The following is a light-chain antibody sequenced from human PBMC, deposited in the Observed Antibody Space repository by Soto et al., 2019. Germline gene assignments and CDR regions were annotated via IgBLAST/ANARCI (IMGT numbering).Light chain of an antibody. V-gene: IGKV3-20*01. CDR2: VAS. CDR1: QSVRSNY. CDR3: QQDDNSGEIT. Sequence: EIVLTQPPGTLSLSPGERATLSCRASQSVRSNYLAWYQQKPGQAPSLLIHVASSRATGIPDRFSGSGSGTDFTLTLSRMEPEDFAVYYCQQDDNSGEITLGQGTRLEIK. J-gene: IGKJ5*01.